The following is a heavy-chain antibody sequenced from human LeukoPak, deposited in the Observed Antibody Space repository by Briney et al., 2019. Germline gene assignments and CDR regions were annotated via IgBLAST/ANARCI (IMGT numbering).Heavy chain of an antibody. V-gene: IGHV3-9*01. Sequence: GGSLRLSCAASGFTFDDYAMHWVRQAPGKGLEWVSGISWNWGSIGYADSVEGRFTISRDNAKNSLYLQMNGLRPEDTALYYCAKDSTLTGYSDSETPSFDYWGQGILVTVSA. CDR2: ISWNWGSI. CDR3: AKDSTLTGYSDSETPSFDY. CDR1: GFTFDDYA. J-gene: IGHJ4*02. D-gene: IGHD5-12*01.